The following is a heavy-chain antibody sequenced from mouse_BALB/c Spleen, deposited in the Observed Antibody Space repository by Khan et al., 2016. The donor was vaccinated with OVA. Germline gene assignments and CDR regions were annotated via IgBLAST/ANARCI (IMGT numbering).Heavy chain of an antibody. CDR2: INPYNDGT. V-gene: IGHV1S136*01. CDR1: GYTFTNYV. J-gene: IGHJ3*01. CDR3: IRGDIGIYRRFAY. D-gene: IGHD3-2*01. Sequence: VQLQQSGPEVVKPGASVKMSCKASGYTFTNYVIHWVKQKPGQGLEWIGYINPYNDGTKYNEKFKGKATLTSDKSSTTAYMEVSSLTSEDSAVYFCIRGDIGIYRRFAYWGQGTLVTVSA.